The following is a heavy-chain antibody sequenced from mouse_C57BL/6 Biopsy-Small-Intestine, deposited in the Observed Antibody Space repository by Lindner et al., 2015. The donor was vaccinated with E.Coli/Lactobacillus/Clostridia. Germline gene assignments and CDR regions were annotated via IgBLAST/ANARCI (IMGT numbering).Heavy chain of an antibody. CDR3: ARRSNYDYAMDY. Sequence: VQLQESGAELVKPGASVKMSRKASGYTFTTYPIEWMKENHGKSLEWIGNFHPYNDDTKYNEKFKGKATLTVEKSSNTVYLELSRLTSDDSALYYCARRSNYDYAMDYWGQGTSVTVSS. V-gene: IGHV1-47*01. J-gene: IGHJ4*01. CDR2: FHPYNDDT. D-gene: IGHD1-1*01. CDR1: GYTFTTYP.